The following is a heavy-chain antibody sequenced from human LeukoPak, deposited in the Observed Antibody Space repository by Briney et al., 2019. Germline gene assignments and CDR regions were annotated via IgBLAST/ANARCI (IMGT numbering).Heavy chain of an antibody. CDR1: GLTFSSYE. D-gene: IGHD2-15*01. CDR3: VRSHCGGSSCYSRPLDY. Sequence: KSGGSLRLSCAASGLTFSSYEMNWVRQAPGKGLEWVSYIGDVDTYKGYADSVRGRFTISRDNAKNSLYLETNSLRAEDTAVYYCVRSHCGGSSCYSRPLDYWGQGTLVTVSS. CDR2: IGDVDTYK. V-gene: IGHV3-48*03. J-gene: IGHJ4*02.